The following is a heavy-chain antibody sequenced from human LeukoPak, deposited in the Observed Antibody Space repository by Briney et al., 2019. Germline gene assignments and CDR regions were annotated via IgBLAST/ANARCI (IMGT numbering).Heavy chain of an antibody. CDR3: ASTANNWFDP. Sequence: GGSLRLSCAASEFSFGSNWMSWVRQAPGKGLEWVAAIKPDASEKYYVDSLKGRFTISRDNAKNSLFLQMNSLRVEDTAVYYCASTANNWFDPWGQGTLVTVS. V-gene: IGHV3-7*05. D-gene: IGHD5-18*01. CDR2: IKPDASEK. J-gene: IGHJ5*02. CDR1: EFSFGSNW.